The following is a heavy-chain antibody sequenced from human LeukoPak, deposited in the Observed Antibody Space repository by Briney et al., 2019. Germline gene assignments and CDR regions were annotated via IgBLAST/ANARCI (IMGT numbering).Heavy chain of an antibody. Sequence: PSETLSLTCTVSGGSISSHFWTWIRQSPVKGLEWIGDISNSGSTSYNPSLKSRVTISIDTSKNQSSLKLSSVTAADTAVYYCGRDALVGYSSCYYMDVWGKGTTVTVSS. V-gene: IGHV4-59*11. CDR3: GRDALVGYSSCYYMDV. J-gene: IGHJ6*03. D-gene: IGHD2-15*01. CDR1: GGSISSHF. CDR2: ISNSGST.